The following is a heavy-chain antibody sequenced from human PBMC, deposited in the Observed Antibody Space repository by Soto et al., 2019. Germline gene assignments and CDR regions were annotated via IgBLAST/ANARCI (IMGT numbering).Heavy chain of an antibody. CDR2: ISGSGGST. CDR1: GFTFSSYA. D-gene: IGHD3-10*01. CDR3: AKDSNYYGSGSYYNGAFDY. J-gene: IGHJ4*02. Sequence: PGGSLRLSCAASGFTFSSYAMSWVRQAPGKGLEWVSAISGSGGSTYYADSVKGRFTISRDNSKNTLYLQMNSLRAEDTAVYYCAKDSNYYGSGSYYNGAFDYWGQGT. V-gene: IGHV3-23*01.